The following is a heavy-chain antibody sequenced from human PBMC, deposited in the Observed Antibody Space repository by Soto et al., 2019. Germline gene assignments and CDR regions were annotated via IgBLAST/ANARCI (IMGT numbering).Heavy chain of an antibody. D-gene: IGHD6-6*01. V-gene: IGHV4-59*01. CDR1: GGSISSYY. CDR3: ARVMYSSSSLDFDY. J-gene: IGHJ4*02. CDR2: IYYSGST. Sequence: SETLSLTCTVSGGSISSYYWSWIRQPPGKGLEWIGYIYYSGSTNYNPSLKSRVTISVDTSKNQFSLKLSSVTAADTAVYYCARVMYSSSSLDFDYWGQGTLVTVSS.